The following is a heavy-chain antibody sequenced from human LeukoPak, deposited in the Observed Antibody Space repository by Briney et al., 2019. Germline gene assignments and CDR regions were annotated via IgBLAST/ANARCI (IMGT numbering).Heavy chain of an antibody. Sequence: GGSLRLSCAASGFTFRGSAMHWVRQASGKRLEWVGRIRSKASNYATAYAASVKGRFTIPRDDSKNTAYLQMNSLKTEDTAVYYCTVNYCSGATCYMYWGQGTLVTVSS. J-gene: IGHJ4*02. CDR1: GFTFRGSA. CDR3: TVNYCSGATCYMY. D-gene: IGHD2-15*01. V-gene: IGHV3-73*01. CDR2: IRSKASNYAT.